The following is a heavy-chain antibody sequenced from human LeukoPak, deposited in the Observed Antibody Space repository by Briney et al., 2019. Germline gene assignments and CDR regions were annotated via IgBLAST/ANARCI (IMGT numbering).Heavy chain of an antibody. Sequence: ASVKVSCKASGYTFTSYGISWVRQAPGQGLEWMAWISAYNGNTNYAQKLQGRFTMTTDTSTSTAYMELRSLRSDDTAVYYCARAPPGGYCSGGSCYSHYWGQGTLVTVSS. V-gene: IGHV1-18*01. CDR1: GYTFTSYG. CDR2: ISAYNGNT. J-gene: IGHJ4*02. D-gene: IGHD2-15*01. CDR3: ARAPPGGYCSGGSCYSHY.